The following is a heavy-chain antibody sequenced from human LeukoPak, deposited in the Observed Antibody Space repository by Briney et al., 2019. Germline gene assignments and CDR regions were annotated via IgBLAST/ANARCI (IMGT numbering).Heavy chain of an antibody. D-gene: IGHD6-13*01. CDR3: ARDPIGSRWPYYFDY. J-gene: IGHJ4*02. CDR2: INAGNGNT. CDR1: GYTFTTYA. V-gene: IGHV1-3*01. Sequence: GASVKVSCKASGYTFTTYAMHWVRQAPGQRLEWMGWINAGNGNTKYSQKFQARVTITRDISASTAYMELSSLRSEDTAVYYCARDPIGSRWPYYFDYWGQGTLVTVSS.